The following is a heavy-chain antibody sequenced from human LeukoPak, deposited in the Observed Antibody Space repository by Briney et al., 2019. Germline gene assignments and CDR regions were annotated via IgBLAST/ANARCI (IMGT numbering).Heavy chain of an antibody. Sequence: SGPTPVKPTQTLTLTCTFAGISLSTSGVGVGWIRQPPGKALEWLALIYWDDDKRYSPPLKSRLTITKDTSKNQVVLTMTHMDPVDTATYYCARTVYFDYWGQGTLVTVSS. V-gene: IGHV2-5*02. J-gene: IGHJ4*02. CDR1: GISLSTSGVG. D-gene: IGHD4-11*01. CDR3: ARTVYFDY. CDR2: IYWDDDK.